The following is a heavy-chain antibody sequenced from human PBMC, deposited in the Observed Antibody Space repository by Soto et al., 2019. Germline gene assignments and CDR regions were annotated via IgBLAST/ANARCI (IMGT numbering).Heavy chain of an antibody. CDR3: ARGKGMEENYYYYGMDV. D-gene: IGHD1-1*01. V-gene: IGHV1-3*01. Sequence: ASVKVSCKASGYTFSTYALHWVRQAPGQGLEWMGWINGGNGHTRYSQKFKDRVTISRDTPVSTAYMELSGLRSEDTAVYYCARGKGMEENYYYYGMDVWGQGTTVTV. CDR2: INGGNGHT. CDR1: GYTFSTYA. J-gene: IGHJ6*02.